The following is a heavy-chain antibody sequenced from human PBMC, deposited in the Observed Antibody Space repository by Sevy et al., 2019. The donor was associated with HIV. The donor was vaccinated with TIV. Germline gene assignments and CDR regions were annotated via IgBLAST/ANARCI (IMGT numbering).Heavy chain of an antibody. J-gene: IGHJ4*02. CDR3: ARGWHSSSWYLDY. CDR2: INHSGNT. Sequence: SETLSLTCAVYGGSFSGYYWSWIRQPPGKGLEWIGEINHSGNTNNNPSLKSRVTISVDTSKNQFSLKLSSVTAADTAVYYCARGWHSSSWYLDYWGQGTLVTVSS. V-gene: IGHV4-34*01. CDR1: GGSFSGYY. D-gene: IGHD6-13*01.